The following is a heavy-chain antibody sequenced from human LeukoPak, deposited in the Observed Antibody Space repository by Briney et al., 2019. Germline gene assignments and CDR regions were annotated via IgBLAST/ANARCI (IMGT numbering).Heavy chain of an antibody. CDR2: ISSDGSNT. CDR1: GFTFSSYW. J-gene: IGHJ4*02. CDR3: AKGVVIPPTNFDY. Sequence: PGGSLRLSCAVSGFTFSSYWMDWVRQVPGKGLVWVSRISSDGSNTAYADSVKGRFTISRDNSKNTLYLQMNSLRTEDTAVYYCAKGVVIPPTNFDYWGQGTLVTVSS. D-gene: IGHD2-21*01. V-gene: IGHV3-74*01.